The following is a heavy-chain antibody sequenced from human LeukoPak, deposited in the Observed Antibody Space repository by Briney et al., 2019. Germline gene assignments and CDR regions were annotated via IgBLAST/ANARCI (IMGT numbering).Heavy chain of an antibody. CDR3: ARAGIQLWQAKYYFDY. Sequence: SETLSLTCAVYGGSFSGYYWSWIRQPPGKGLEWIGYIYYSGSTNYNPSLKSRVTISVDTSKNQFSLKLSSVTAADTAVYYCARAGIQLWQAKYYFDYWGQGTLVTVSS. CDR2: IYYSGST. J-gene: IGHJ4*02. D-gene: IGHD5-18*01. V-gene: IGHV4-59*01. CDR1: GGSFSGYY.